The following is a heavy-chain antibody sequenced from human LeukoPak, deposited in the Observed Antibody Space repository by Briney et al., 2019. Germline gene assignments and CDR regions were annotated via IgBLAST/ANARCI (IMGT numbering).Heavy chain of an antibody. D-gene: IGHD2-15*01. CDR2: INSDGGST. V-gene: IGHV3-74*01. CDR1: GFTFSSYW. Sequence: GGSLRLSCAASGFTFSSYWMHWVRQAPGKGLVWVSRINSDGGSTSYADSVKGRFTISRDNAKNTLYLQMNSLRAEDTAVYYCARDTSGYCSGGSCYSHGMDVWGQGTTVTVSS. CDR3: ARDTSGYCSGGSCYSHGMDV. J-gene: IGHJ6*02.